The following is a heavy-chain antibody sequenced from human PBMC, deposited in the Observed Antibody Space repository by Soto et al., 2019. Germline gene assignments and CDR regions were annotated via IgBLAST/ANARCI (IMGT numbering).Heavy chain of an antibody. J-gene: IGHJ6*02. D-gene: IGHD1-26*01. V-gene: IGHV1-69*06. CDR2: IIPIFGTA. CDR1: GGTFSSYA. Sequence: SVKVSCKASGGTFSSYAISWVRQAPGQGLEWMGGIIPIFGTANYAQKFQGRVTITADKSTSTAYMELSSLRSEDTAVYYCARDDRMGASFDVGRYYYYGMDVWGQGTTVTVSS. CDR3: ARDDRMGASFDVGRYYYYGMDV.